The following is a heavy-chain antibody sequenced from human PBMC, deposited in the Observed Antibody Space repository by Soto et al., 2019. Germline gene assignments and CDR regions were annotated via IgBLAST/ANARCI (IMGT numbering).Heavy chain of an antibody. Sequence: QVQLQESGPGLVKPSQTLSLTCTVSGGSISSGGYYWSWIRQHPGKGLEWIGYIYYSGSTYYNPSLKSRVTITVDTSKNQFFLKLSSVTAADTAVYYCARDKKAATHYYYGMDVWGQGTTVTVSS. V-gene: IGHV4-31*03. J-gene: IGHJ6*02. CDR1: GGSISSGGYY. D-gene: IGHD2-15*01. CDR2: IYYSGST. CDR3: ARDKKAATHYYYGMDV.